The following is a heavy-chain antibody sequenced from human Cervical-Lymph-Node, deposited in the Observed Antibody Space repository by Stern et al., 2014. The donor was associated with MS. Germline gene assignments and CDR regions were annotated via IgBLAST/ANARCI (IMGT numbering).Heavy chain of an antibody. CDR1: GFTFSDHY. Sequence: QVQLGQSGGGLVKPGGSLRLSCAASGFTFSDHYMTWIRQAPGKGLEWVSFISSSGTTIYDADSVKGRFTISRDNAKNSLYLQMNGLRAEDTAIYYCARFKIASYYYYYYGMDVWGQGTTVTVSS. CDR2: ISSSGTTI. CDR3: ARFKIASYYYYYYGMDV. V-gene: IGHV3-11*01. J-gene: IGHJ6*02. D-gene: IGHD2-21*01.